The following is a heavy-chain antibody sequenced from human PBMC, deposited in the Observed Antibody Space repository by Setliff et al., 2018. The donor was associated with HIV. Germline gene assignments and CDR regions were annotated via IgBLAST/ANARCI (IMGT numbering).Heavy chain of an antibody. CDR2: ISSDGTSK. D-gene: IGHD3-3*01. V-gene: IGHV3-74*01. Sequence: PGGFLRLSCAASGFTFSNHWMYWVRQVPGKGLVWVSRISSDGTSKSYADSVKGRFTISRDNTTNTLYLQMNSLRVEDTAFYYCARGDNFWSGYLLCESYSYYYMDVWGKGATLTSP. J-gene: IGHJ6*03. CDR1: GFTFSNHW. CDR3: ARGDNFWSGYLLCESYSYYYMDV.